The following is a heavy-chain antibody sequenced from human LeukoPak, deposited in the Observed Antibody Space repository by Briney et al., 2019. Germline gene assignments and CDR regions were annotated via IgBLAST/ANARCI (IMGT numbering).Heavy chain of an antibody. Sequence: GGSLRLSCAASGFTFSSYAMNWVRQAPGKGLEWVSAISGSGGSTYYADSVKGRFTISRDNSKNTLYLQMNSLRAEDTAVYYCAKDGGDVLLWFGETYYFDYWGQGTLVTVSS. CDR2: ISGSGGST. J-gene: IGHJ4*02. CDR3: AKDGGDVLLWFGETYYFDY. D-gene: IGHD3-10*01. CDR1: GFTFSSYA. V-gene: IGHV3-23*01.